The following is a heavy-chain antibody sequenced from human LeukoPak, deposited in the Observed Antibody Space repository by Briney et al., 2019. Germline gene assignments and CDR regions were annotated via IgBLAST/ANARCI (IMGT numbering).Heavy chain of an antibody. CDR1: GGSINSFY. D-gene: IGHD2-15*01. CDR2: LHYTGSA. V-gene: IGHV4-59*08. Sequence: SETQSLTCTVSGGSINSFYRSWIRQPPGKGLEWIGYLHYTGSANYNPSLKGRVTMSVDPSKNQFSLKLNSVTAADTAVYYCARSVNIVVEYYFDYWGQGTLVTVSS. J-gene: IGHJ4*02. CDR3: ARSVNIVVEYYFDY.